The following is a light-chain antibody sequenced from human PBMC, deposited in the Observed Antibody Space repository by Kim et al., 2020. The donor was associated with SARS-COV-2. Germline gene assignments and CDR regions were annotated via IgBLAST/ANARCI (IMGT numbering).Light chain of an antibody. Sequence: SYELTQPPSVSVAPGKTARITCGGDNIGSKSVHWYQQKPGQAPVLVIYYETDRPSGIPERFSGSNSGNTATLTISRVEAGDEADYYCQVWDSSGDLGVFGGGTQLTVL. V-gene: IGLV3-21*01. CDR1: NIGSKS. J-gene: IGLJ3*02. CDR3: QVWDSSGDLGV. CDR2: YET.